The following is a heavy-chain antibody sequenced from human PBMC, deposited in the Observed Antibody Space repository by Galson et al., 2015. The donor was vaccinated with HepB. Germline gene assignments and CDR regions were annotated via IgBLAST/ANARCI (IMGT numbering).Heavy chain of an antibody. D-gene: IGHD2-2*01. Sequence: SLRLSCAASGFTFSNYGMHWVRQAPGKGLEWVAVISYDGSNKKYADSVKGQSTISRDNSRNTLYLQMNSLRADDTAVYYCARAAHCSTTSCYNYYYYYAMDVWGQGTTVTVSS. CDR2: ISYDGSNK. V-gene: IGHV3-30*19. J-gene: IGHJ6*02. CDR1: GFTFSNYG. CDR3: ARAAHCSTTSCYNYYYYYAMDV.